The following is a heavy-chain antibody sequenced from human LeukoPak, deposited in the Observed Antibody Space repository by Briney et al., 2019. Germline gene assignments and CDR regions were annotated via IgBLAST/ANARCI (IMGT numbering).Heavy chain of an antibody. CDR2: IYYSGST. V-gene: IGHV4-59*08. D-gene: IGHD1-26*01. CDR1: GGSIGSFY. J-gene: IGHJ4*02. CDR3: ARHGAVAATTLFDY. Sequence: SETLSLTCTVSGGSIGSFYWSWIRQPPGKGLEWIGYIYYSGSTNYNPSLKSRVTISVDTSKKQFSLKLSSVTAADMAVYYCARHGAVAATTLFDYWGQGTLVTVSS.